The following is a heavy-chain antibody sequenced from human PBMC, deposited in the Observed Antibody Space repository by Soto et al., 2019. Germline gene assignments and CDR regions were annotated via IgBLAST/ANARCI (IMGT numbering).Heavy chain of an antibody. J-gene: IGHJ4*02. D-gene: IGHD4-4*01. Sequence: ASVKVPCKASGYTLTSYGISWVRQAPGQGLEWMGWISANNGNTDYAQKLQGRVTMTTDTSTSTAYMELRSLRSDDTAVYYCARDRSKNDYWGQGTLVTVSS. CDR2: ISANNGNT. CDR1: GYTLTSYG. V-gene: IGHV1-18*01. CDR3: ARDRSKNDY.